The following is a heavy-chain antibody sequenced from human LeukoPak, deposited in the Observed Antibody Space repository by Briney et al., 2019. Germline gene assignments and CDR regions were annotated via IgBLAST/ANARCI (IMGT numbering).Heavy chain of an antibody. CDR1: GFTSSSYS. V-gene: IGHV3-21*01. D-gene: IGHD5-24*01. CDR3: AREMATITDFDY. J-gene: IGHJ4*02. Sequence: GGSLRLSCAASGFTSSSYSMNWVRQAPGKGLEWVSSISSSSSYIYYADSVKGRFTISRDNAKNSLYLQTNSLRAEDTAVYYCAREMATITDFDYWGQGTLVTVSS. CDR2: ISSSSSYI.